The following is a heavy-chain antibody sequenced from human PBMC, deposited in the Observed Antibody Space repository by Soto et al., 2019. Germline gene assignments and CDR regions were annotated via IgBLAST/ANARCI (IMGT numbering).Heavy chain of an antibody. V-gene: IGHV3-48*02. CDR2: ISSSSSTI. CDR3: ARGRVPAAKRGYYYGMDV. Sequence: PGGSLRLSCAASGFTFSSYSMNWVRQAPGRGLEWVSYISSSSSTIYYADSVKGRFTISRDNAKNSLYLQMNSLGDEDTAVYYCARGRVPAAKRGYYYGMDVWGQGTTVTVSS. D-gene: IGHD2-2*01. J-gene: IGHJ6*02. CDR1: GFTFSSYS.